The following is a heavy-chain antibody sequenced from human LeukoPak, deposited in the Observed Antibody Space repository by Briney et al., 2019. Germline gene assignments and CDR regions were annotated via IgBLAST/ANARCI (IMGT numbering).Heavy chain of an antibody. CDR3: ARVAASIDY. CDR2: MNPNSGYT. J-gene: IGHJ4*02. V-gene: IGHV1-8*03. D-gene: IGHD5-12*01. Sequence: ASVKVSCKGSGYTFTTYDISWVRQATGQGLEWMGWMNPNSGYTGYAQKFQGRVTITRDTSISTAYMELSSLRSEDTAVYYCARVAASIDYWGQGTLVTVSS. CDR1: GYTFTTYD.